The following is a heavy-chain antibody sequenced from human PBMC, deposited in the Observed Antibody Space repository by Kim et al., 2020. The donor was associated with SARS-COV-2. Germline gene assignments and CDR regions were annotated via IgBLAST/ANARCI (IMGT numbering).Heavy chain of an antibody. J-gene: IGHJ5*02. D-gene: IGHD3-10*01. CDR1: DESFSSYY. CDR2: INRVGST. Sequence: SETLSLTCAVDDESFSSYYWTWIRQSPGKGLEWIGEINRVGSTSYNPSLKSRVTISLDTSNMQFSLKLSSVTAADTAMYYCAKGRGFGSGSYRWFGPWGQGTQVIVSS. CDR3: AKGRGFGSGSYRWFGP. V-gene: IGHV4-34*01.